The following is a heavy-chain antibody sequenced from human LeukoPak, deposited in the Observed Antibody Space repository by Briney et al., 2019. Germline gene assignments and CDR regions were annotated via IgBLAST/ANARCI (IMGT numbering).Heavy chain of an antibody. CDR1: GFTFSSYA. CDR3: AKVNNGRMDRAYEWFGLFPGLYFDY. V-gene: IGHV3-23*01. Sequence: PGGSLRLSCAASGFTFSSYAMSWVRQAPGKGLEWVSAISGSGGSTYYADSVKGRFTISRDNSKNTLYLQMNSLRAEDTAVYYCAKVNNGRMDRAYEWFGLFPGLYFDYWGQGTLVTVSS. J-gene: IGHJ4*02. D-gene: IGHD2-8*01. CDR2: ISGSGGST.